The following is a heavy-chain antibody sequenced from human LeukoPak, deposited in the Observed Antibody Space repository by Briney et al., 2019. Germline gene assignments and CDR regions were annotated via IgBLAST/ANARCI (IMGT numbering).Heavy chain of an antibody. J-gene: IGHJ4*02. CDR3: AKDREGLGNEYFDY. D-gene: IGHD1-1*01. CDR1: GLTFDDYA. V-gene: IGHV3-9*01. Sequence: GSSLTLSCSASGLTFDDYAIHWVRQAPGKGLEWLSGIRLNSGNIVYADSGKGRFTISRDNAKNSLYMQMNSLRAEDTALYYCAKDREGLGNEYFDYWGQGTLVTVCS. CDR2: IRLNSGNI.